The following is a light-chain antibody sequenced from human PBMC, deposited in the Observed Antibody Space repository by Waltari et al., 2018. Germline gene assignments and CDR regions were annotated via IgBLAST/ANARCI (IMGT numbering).Light chain of an antibody. CDR3: SSYISSDIPVG. V-gene: IGLV2-14*03. Sequence: PGQSITISCTGTSSDIGGYNFVSWYQQYPGKVPKLIIYDVNNRPSGVSNRFAGSKSGDTASLTISVLQAEDEADYYCSSYISSDIPVGFGGGTKLTVL. CDR2: DVN. CDR1: SSDIGGYNF. J-gene: IGLJ2*01.